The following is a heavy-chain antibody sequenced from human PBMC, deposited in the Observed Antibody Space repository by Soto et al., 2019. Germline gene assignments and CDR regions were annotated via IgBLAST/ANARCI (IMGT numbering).Heavy chain of an antibody. CDR3: ARYPGSGSYYGWFDP. Sequence: PSETLSLTCTVSGGSISRYYWNWIRQPPGKELEWIGYIYYSRSTNYNPSLKSRVTISVDTFKNQFFLKLSSVTAADMAVYYCARYPGSGSYYGWFDPWGQGTLVTVSS. J-gene: IGHJ5*02. D-gene: IGHD3-10*01. CDR2: IYYSRST. V-gene: IGHV4-59*01. CDR1: GGSISRYY.